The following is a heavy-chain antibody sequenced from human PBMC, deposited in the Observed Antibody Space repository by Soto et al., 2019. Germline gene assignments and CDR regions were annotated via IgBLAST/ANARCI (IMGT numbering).Heavy chain of an antibody. Sequence: ASVKVSCKASGYTFTSYYMHWVRQAPGQGLEWMGIINPSGGSTSYAQKFQGRVTMTRDTSTSTVYMELSSLRSEDTAVYYCARGDCSGGSCYGGYYYYGMDVWGKGTTVTASS. D-gene: IGHD2-15*01. CDR2: INPSGGST. CDR3: ARGDCSGGSCYGGYYYYGMDV. J-gene: IGHJ6*04. CDR1: GYTFTSYY. V-gene: IGHV1-46*01.